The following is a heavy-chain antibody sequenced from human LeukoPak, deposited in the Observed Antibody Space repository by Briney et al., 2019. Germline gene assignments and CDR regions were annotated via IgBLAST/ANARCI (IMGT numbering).Heavy chain of an antibody. J-gene: IGHJ4*02. V-gene: IGHV3-30*18. CDR3: AKERSSGWYYFDY. D-gene: IGHD6-19*01. CDR2: ISNDGRNQ. Sequence: PGGSLRLSCAASEFTFSSYGMHWVRQAPGKGLEWVAVISNDGRNQYYADSVRGRFTISRDNSKNTLYLQMNSLRAEDTAVYYCAKERSSGWYYFDYWGQGTLVTVSS. CDR1: EFTFSSYG.